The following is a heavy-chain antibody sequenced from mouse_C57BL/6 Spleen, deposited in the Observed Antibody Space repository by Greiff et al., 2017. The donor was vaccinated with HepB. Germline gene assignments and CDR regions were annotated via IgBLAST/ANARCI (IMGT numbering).Heavy chain of an antibody. CDR1: GYSITSGYY. J-gene: IGHJ2*01. Sequence: EVKLVESGPGLVKPSQSLSLTCSVTGYSITSGYYWNWIRQFPGNKLEWMGYISYDGSNNYNPSLKNRISITRDTSKNQFFLKLNSVTTEDTATYYCATTGTGYFDYWGQGTTLTVSS. V-gene: IGHV3-6*01. CDR2: ISYDGSN. D-gene: IGHD4-1*02. CDR3: ATTGTGYFDY.